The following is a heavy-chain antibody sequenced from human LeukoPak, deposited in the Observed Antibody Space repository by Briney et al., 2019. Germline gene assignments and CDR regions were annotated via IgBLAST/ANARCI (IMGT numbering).Heavy chain of an antibody. D-gene: IGHD3-22*01. CDR3: AGGKQYYYDSSGYYPFDY. CDR1: GGTFSSYA. Sequence: VKVSCKASGGTFSSYAISWVRQAPGQGLEWMGRIIPILGIANYAQKFQGRVTITADKSTSTVYMELSSLRSEDTAVYYCAGGKQYYYDSSGYYPFDYWGQGTLVTVSS. V-gene: IGHV1-69*04. J-gene: IGHJ4*02. CDR2: IIPILGIA.